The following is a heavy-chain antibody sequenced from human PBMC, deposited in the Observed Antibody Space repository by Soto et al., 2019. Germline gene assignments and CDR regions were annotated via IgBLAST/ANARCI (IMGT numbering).Heavy chain of an antibody. CDR3: ARYCSSTSCPSYWFDP. Sequence: KESGPTLVKPKQTLTLTCAFSGFSLSTSGVGVGWIRQPPGKALEWLALIYWDDDKRYSPSLKSRLTITKDTSKNQVVLTMTNMDPVDKATYYCARYCSSTSCPSYWFDPWGQGTLVTVSS. CDR2: IYWDDDK. D-gene: IGHD2-2*01. CDR1: GFSLSTSGVG. V-gene: IGHV2-5*02. J-gene: IGHJ5*02.